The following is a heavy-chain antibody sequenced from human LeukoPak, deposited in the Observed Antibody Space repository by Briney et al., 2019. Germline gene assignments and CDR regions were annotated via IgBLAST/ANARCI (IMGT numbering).Heavy chain of an antibody. CDR2: IWYDGSNK. Sequence: GGSLRLSCAASGFTFSSYGMHWVRQAPGKGLEWVAVIWYDGSNKYYADSVKGRFTISRDNSKNTLYLQMNSLRAEDTAVYYCAKHTDYDSSGYSPHWGQGTLVTVSS. V-gene: IGHV3-33*06. CDR1: GFTFSSYG. J-gene: IGHJ4*02. D-gene: IGHD3-22*01. CDR3: AKHTDYDSSGYSPH.